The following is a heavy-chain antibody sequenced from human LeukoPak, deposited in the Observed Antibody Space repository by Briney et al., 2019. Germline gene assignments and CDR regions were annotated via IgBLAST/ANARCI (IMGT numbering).Heavy chain of an antibody. CDR1: GFGFGSYW. CDR2: ISSGSSSR. Sequence: GGSLRLSSAASGFGFGSYWMSWVRQAPGKGLEWVSYISSGSSSRYYADSVKGRFTISRDNAKNSLYLQMNSLRAEDTAVYFCARLRYYAVDVWGQGTTVIVSS. J-gene: IGHJ6*02. V-gene: IGHV3-48*01. CDR3: ARLRYYAVDV.